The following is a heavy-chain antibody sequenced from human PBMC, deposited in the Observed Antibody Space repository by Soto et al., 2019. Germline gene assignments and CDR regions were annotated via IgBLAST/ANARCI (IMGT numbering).Heavy chain of an antibody. CDR3: ARSTGYYRGYFDY. CDR2: INSVGNST. D-gene: IGHD3-9*01. CDR1: GFTFNTYW. V-gene: IGHV3-74*01. J-gene: IGHJ4*02. Sequence: GGSLRLSCAASGFTFNTYWMHWVRQAPGKGLVWVSRINSVGNSTNYADSVKGRFTISRDNAKNTLYLQMNSLRAEDTAVYYCARSTGYYRGYFDYWGQGTLVTVSS.